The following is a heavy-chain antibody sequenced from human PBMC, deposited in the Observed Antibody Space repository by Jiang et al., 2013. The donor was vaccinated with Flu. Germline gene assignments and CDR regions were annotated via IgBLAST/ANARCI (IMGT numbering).Heavy chain of an antibody. J-gene: IGHJ5*02. CDR1: GYTFTSYA. CDR3: ARVVKYYYDSSGYYDWFDP. D-gene: IGHD3-22*01. Sequence: KVSCKASGYTFTSYAMHWVRQAPGQRLEWMGWINAGNGNTKYSQKFQGRVTITRDTSASTAYMELSSLRSEDTAVYYCARVVKYYYDSSGYYDWFDPWGQGTLVTVSS. CDR2: INAGNGNT. V-gene: IGHV1-3*01.